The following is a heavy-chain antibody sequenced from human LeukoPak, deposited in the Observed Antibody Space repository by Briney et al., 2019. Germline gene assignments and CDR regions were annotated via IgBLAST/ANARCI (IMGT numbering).Heavy chain of an antibody. CDR2: IYYSGST. D-gene: IGHD6-6*01. CDR1: NASISSYY. CDR3: ARGGGYSSSYNRFDP. Sequence: SETLSLTCTVSNASISSYYWSWIGQPPGKGLEWIGYIYYSGSTNYNPSLKSRVTISVDTPKNQFSLRLTSVTAADTAVYYCARGGGYSSSYNRFDPWGQGTLVTVSS. J-gene: IGHJ5*02. V-gene: IGHV4-59*01.